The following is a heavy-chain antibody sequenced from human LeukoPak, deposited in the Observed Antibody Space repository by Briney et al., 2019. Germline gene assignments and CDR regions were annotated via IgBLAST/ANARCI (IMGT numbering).Heavy chain of an antibody. Sequence: PGGSLRLSCAASGFTFSSYSMNWVRQAPGKGLEWVSSISSSSSYIYYADSVKGRFTISRDNSKNTLYLQMDSLRAEDTAVYFCATGLSNGWSYFDDWGQGTRVTVSS. J-gene: IGHJ4*02. CDR3: ATGLSNGWSYFDD. V-gene: IGHV3-21*04. CDR2: ISSSSSYI. CDR1: GFTFSSYS. D-gene: IGHD6-19*01.